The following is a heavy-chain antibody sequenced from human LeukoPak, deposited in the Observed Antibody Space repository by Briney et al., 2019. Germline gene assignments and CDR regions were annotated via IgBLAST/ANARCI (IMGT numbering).Heavy chain of an antibody. V-gene: IGHV1-8*01. D-gene: IGHD1-1*01. CDR2: MHPDSDDT. Sequence: ASVKVSCKASGYTFTNNDIHWVRQATGQGLEWMGWMHPDSDDTGYAQKFQGRVTMTRNTSISTAYMELSSLRPEDTAVYYCARHFGTGDNFDYWGQGTLLIVSS. CDR1: GYTFTNND. J-gene: IGHJ4*02. CDR3: ARHFGTGDNFDY.